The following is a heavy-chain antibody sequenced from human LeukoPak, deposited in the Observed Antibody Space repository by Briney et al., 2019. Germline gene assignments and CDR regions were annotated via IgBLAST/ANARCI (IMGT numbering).Heavy chain of an antibody. CDR1: GVSFSHFA. D-gene: IGHD2/OR15-2a*01. CDR3: AKPTQESYFFDD. Sequence: PGRSLRLSCAASGVSFSHFAMHWVRQGPGKGLEWVSVVWSDGSNEYFADSVKGRFSISRDNSRNTVYLRMSGLRVEDTGVYYCAKPTQESYFFDDWGQGTLVSVS. CDR2: VWSDGSNE. V-gene: IGHV3-33*06. J-gene: IGHJ4*02.